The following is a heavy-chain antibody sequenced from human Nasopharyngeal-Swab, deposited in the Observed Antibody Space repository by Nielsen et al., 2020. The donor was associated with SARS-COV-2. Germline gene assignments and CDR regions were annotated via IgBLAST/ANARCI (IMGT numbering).Heavy chain of an antibody. CDR3: VRAGAVAGTSRSRYYYGMDV. Sequence: WIRQPPGKGLEWVSDISSSDSIRYYADSVKGRFTISRDNAKNSLYLQMNSLRAEDTAVYYCVRAGAVAGTSRSRYYYGMDVWGQGTTVTVSS. D-gene: IGHD6-19*01. V-gene: IGHV3-11*01. CDR2: ISSSDSIR. J-gene: IGHJ6*02.